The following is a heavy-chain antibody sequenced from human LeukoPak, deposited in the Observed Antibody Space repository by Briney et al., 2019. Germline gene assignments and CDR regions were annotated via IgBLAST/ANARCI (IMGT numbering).Heavy chain of an antibody. CDR3: ARGHRSYGLFDY. V-gene: IGHV4-61*01. CDR2: IYYSGST. Sequence: PSETLSLTCTVSGGSVSSGSYYWSWIRQPPGKGLEWIGYIYYSGSTNYNPSLKSRVTISVDTSKNQFSLKLSSVTAADTAVYYCARGHRSYGLFDYRGQGTLVTVSS. D-gene: IGHD5-18*01. J-gene: IGHJ4*02. CDR1: GGSVSSGSYY.